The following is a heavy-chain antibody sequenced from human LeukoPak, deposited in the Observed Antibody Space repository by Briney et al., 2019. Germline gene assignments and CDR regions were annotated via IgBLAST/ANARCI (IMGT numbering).Heavy chain of an antibody. J-gene: IGHJ4*02. CDR3: ARMSSGWYFDY. CDR2: IYSGGST. V-gene: IGHV3-66*01. Sequence: GGSLRLSCAVSGFTVSSNYMSWVRQAPGKGLEWVSVIYSGGSTHYADSVKGRFTISRDNSKNTLYLQMNSLRAEDTAVYYCARMSSGWYFDYWGQGTLVTVSS. D-gene: IGHD6-19*01. CDR1: GFTVSSNY.